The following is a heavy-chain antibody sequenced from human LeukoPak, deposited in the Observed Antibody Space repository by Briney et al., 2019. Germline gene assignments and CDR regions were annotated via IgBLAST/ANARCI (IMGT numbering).Heavy chain of an antibody. Sequence: GSSVKVSCKASGGTFSSYAISWVRQAPGQGLEWMGRIIPILGIANYAQKFQGRVTITADKSTSTAYMELSSLRSEDTAVYYCARGGKGNTIFGVVTLQLWGQGTLVTVSS. CDR2: IIPILGIA. CDR1: GGTFSSYA. V-gene: IGHV1-69*04. CDR3: ARGGKGNTIFGVVTLQL. J-gene: IGHJ4*02. D-gene: IGHD3-3*01.